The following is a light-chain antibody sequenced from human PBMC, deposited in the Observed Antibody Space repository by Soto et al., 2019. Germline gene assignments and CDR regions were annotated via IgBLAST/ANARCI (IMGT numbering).Light chain of an antibody. CDR1: QGISSY. CDR3: QQSFSSPPT. Sequence: IQMTQSPSSLSASVGDRVTMTCRASQGISSYLNWYQQKLGKAPKLLIYAASSLQSGVPSRFSGTGSGTDFTLTISSLQREDFATYSCQQSFSSPPTFGQGTKL. J-gene: IGKJ2*01. V-gene: IGKV1-39*01. CDR2: AAS.